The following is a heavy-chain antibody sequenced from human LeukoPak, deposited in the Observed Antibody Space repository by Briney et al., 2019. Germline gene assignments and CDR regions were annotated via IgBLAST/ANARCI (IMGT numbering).Heavy chain of an antibody. Sequence: GGSLRLSCAASGLTFDDHAMHWVRQAPGKGLEWVSLISGNGGSTYYADSVKGRFTISRDNSKNTLYLQMNSLRAEDTAVYYCAKETRGSYSDYWGQGTLVTVSS. CDR2: ISGNGGST. J-gene: IGHJ4*02. CDR1: GLTFDDHA. D-gene: IGHD5-12*01. V-gene: IGHV3-43*02. CDR3: AKETRGSYSDY.